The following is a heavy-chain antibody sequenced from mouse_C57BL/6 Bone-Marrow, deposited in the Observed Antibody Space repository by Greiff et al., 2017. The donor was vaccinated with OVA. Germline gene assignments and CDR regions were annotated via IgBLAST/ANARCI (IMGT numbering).Heavy chain of an antibody. V-gene: IGHV1-63*01. D-gene: IGHD3-2*02. CDR1: GYTFTNYW. Sequence: QVQLQQSGAELVRPGTSVKMSCKASGYTFTNYWIGWAKQRPGHGLEWIGDIYPGGGYTNYNEKFKGKATLTADKSSSTAYMQFSSLTSEDSAIYYCARGGWGYAMGYWGQGTSVTVSS. J-gene: IGHJ4*01. CDR3: ARGGWGYAMGY. CDR2: IYPGGGYT.